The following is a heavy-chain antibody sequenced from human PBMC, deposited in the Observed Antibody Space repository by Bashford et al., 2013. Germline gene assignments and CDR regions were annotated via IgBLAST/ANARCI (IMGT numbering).Heavy chain of an antibody. J-gene: IGHJ4*02. Sequence: SVKVSCKASGGTFSSYAISWVRQAPGQGLEWMGGIIPIFGTANYAQKFQGRVTMTRDTSISTDYMELNRLRSDDTAVYYCARVLAKFDGSAYLPPYFDYVGQGTLVTVSS. V-gene: IGHV1-69*05. CDR3: ARVLAKFDGSAYLPPYFDY. D-gene: IGHD4/OR15-4a*01. CDR2: IIPIFGTA. CDR1: GGTFSSYA.